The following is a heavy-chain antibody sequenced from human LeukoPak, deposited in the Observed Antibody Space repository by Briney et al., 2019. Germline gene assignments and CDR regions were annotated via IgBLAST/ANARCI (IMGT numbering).Heavy chain of an antibody. CDR1: GFTFSSYW. V-gene: IGHV3-20*04. D-gene: IGHD3-22*01. CDR3: AKGRNYYDSSGYYHFDY. CDR2: INWNGGST. J-gene: IGHJ4*02. Sequence: GGSLRLSCAASGFTFSSYWMHWVRQAPGKGLVWVSGINWNGGSTGYADSVKGRFIISRDNAKNSLYLQMNSLRAEDTALYYCAKGRNYYDSSGYYHFDYWGQGTLVTVSS.